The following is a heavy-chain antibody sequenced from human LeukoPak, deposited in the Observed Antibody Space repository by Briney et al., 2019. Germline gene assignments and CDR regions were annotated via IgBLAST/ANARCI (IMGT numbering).Heavy chain of an antibody. CDR3: AKGITMVRGVIAKTLFDY. Sequence: PGGSLRLSCEASGFTFNTYAMTWVRQGPGKGLEWVSYISDSGGSTYYADSVKGRFTISGDNSKNTLFLQMSSLRAEDTAVYYCAKGITMVRGVIAKTLFDYWGQGALVTVSS. CDR2: ISDSGGST. J-gene: IGHJ4*02. V-gene: IGHV3-23*01. D-gene: IGHD3-10*01. CDR1: GFTFNTYA.